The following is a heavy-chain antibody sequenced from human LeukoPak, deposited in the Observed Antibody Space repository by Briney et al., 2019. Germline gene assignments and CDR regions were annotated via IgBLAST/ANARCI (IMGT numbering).Heavy chain of an antibody. CDR3: AKGGRFLEWNENDY. Sequence: GGSLRLSCAASGFTFSSYARSWVRQAPGKGLEWVPAISGSGGSTYYADSVKGRFTISRGNSKNTLYLQMNSLRAEDTAVYYCAKGGRFLEWNENDYWGQGTLVTVSS. J-gene: IGHJ4*02. V-gene: IGHV3-23*01. CDR2: ISGSGGST. D-gene: IGHD3-3*01. CDR1: GFTFSSYA.